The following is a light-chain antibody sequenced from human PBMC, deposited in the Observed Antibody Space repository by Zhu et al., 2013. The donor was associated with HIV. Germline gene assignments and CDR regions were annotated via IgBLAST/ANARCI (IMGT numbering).Light chain of an antibody. J-gene: IGKJ2*01. CDR2: GAS. CDR3: QRYNSFSTYT. V-gene: IGKV1-9*01. Sequence: DIQLTQSPSFLSASVGDRVTITCRASQRISTFLAWYQQKPGKAPQLLIYGASTLEGGVPSRFSGSGSGAEFTLTISSLQPDDFATYYCQRYNSFSTYTFGQGSKLEIK. CDR1: QRISTF.